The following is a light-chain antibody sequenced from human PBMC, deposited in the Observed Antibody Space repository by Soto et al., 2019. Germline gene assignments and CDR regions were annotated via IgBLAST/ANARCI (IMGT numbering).Light chain of an antibody. CDR1: SSDVGGYNY. CDR3: SSFTSINTLV. Sequence: QSALTQPASVSGSPGQSITISCTGTSSDVGGYNYVSWYQQHPGKAPKLMIYEVSNRPSGVSNRFSGSKSDNTASLTISGLQTEDEADYYCSSFTSINTLVFGGGTKLTVL. V-gene: IGLV2-14*01. J-gene: IGLJ3*02. CDR2: EVS.